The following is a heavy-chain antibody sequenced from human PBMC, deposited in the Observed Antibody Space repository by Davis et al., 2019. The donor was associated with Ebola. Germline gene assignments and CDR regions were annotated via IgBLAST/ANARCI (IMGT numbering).Heavy chain of an antibody. CDR1: GASISSHY. V-gene: IGHV4-59*11. CDR3: ARVRAVGWLADFDY. D-gene: IGHD6-19*01. J-gene: IGHJ4*02. CDR2: IYYSGST. Sequence: PSETLSLTCTVSGASISSHYWSWIRQPPGKGLEWIGYIYYSGSTNYNPSLKSRVTISVDTSKNQFSLKLSSVTAADTAVYYCARVRAVGWLADFDYWGQGTLVTVSS.